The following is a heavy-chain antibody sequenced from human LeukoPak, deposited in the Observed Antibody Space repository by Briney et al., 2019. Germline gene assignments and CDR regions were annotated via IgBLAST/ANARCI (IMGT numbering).Heavy chain of an antibody. CDR2: MSPNSGNT. CDR3: ARGVSGSTSTDY. CDR1: GYTFTSYD. J-gene: IGHJ4*02. Sequence: GASVKVSCKASGYTFTSYDINWVRQATGQGLEWMGWMSPNSGNTGYAQKFQGRVTITRNTSISTAYMELSSLRSEDTAVYYCARGVSGSTSTDYWGQGTLVTVSS. D-gene: IGHD1-26*01. V-gene: IGHV1-8*03.